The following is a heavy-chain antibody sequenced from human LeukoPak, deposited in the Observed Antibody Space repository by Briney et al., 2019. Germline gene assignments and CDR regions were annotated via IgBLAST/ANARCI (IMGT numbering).Heavy chain of an antibody. D-gene: IGHD3-3*01. Sequence: SETLSLTCTVSGGSISSYYWSWIRQPPEKGLEWIGYIYYSGSTNYNPSLKSRVTISVDTSKNQFSLKLSSVTAADTAVYYCARGMNFWSGYSAEYFQHWGQGTLVTVSS. V-gene: IGHV4-59*01. CDR2: IYYSGST. J-gene: IGHJ1*01. CDR3: ARGMNFWSGYSAEYFQH. CDR1: GGSISSYY.